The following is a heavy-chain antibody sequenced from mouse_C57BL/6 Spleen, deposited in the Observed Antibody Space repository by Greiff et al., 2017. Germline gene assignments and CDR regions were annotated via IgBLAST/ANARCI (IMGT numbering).Heavy chain of an antibody. Sequence: QVQLQQPGAELVKPGASVKLSCKASGYTFTSYWMHWVKQRPGQGLEWIGMIHPNSGSTNYNEKFKSKATLTVDKSSSTAYMQLSSLTSEDSAVYYCARDGGYYRYFDVWGTGTTVTVSS. CDR2: IHPNSGST. V-gene: IGHV1-64*01. CDR3: ARDGGYYRYFDV. J-gene: IGHJ1*03. CDR1: GYTFTSYW. D-gene: IGHD1-1*02.